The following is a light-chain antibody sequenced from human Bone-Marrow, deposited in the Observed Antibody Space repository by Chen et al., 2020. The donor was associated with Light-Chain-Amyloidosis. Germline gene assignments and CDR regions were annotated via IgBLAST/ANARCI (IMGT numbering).Light chain of an antibody. V-gene: IGLV3-21*02. CDR2: DDS. CDR3: QVWDRSRDRPV. CDR1: NIGSTS. J-gene: IGLJ3*02. Sequence: SYVLTQPSSVSVAPGQTATIACGGNNIGSTSVHWYQQTPGQAPLLVVYDDSDRPSGIPERLSGYNSGNTATLTISRVEAGDEADEYCQVWDRSRDRPVVGGGTKLTGL.